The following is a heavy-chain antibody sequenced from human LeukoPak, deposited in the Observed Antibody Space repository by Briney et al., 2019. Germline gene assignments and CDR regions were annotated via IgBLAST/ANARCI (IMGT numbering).Heavy chain of an antibody. V-gene: IGHV3-9*01. Sequence: GGSLRLSCAASGFTFDDYAMHWVRQAPGKGLEWVSGISWNSGSIGYADSVKGRFTISRDNAKNSLYLQMNSLRAEDTAVYYCARGLRSGSLAWGQGTLVTVSS. CDR3: ARGLRSGSLA. CDR1: GFTFDDYA. D-gene: IGHD5-12*01. J-gene: IGHJ5*02. CDR2: ISWNSGSI.